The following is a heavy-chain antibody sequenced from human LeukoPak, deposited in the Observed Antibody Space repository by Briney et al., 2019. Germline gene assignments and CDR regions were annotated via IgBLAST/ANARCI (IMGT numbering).Heavy chain of an antibody. CDR1: GFTFSSYW. V-gene: IGHV3-7*01. CDR2: IKQDGSEK. D-gene: IGHD6-6*01. Sequence: GGSLRLSCAASGFTFSSYWMSWVRQAPGKGLEWVANIKQDGSEKYYVDSVKGRFTISRDNAKNSLYLQMNSLRAEDTAVYYCARDPGAARWRYYMDVWGKGTTVTVSS. J-gene: IGHJ6*03. CDR3: ARDPGAARWRYYMDV.